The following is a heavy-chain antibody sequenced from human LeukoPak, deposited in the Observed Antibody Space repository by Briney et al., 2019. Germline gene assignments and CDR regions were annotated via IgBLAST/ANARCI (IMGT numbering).Heavy chain of an antibody. D-gene: IGHD3-3*01. Sequence: ASVKVSCRASGFAFDHYGISWVRQAPGQGLEWMGWISVNNGITHYPKNYQGRVTMTTDTSTSTAYMELRSLRVDDTAVYYCQRITIFGVVIDFDYWGQGTLVAVSS. J-gene: IGHJ4*02. CDR2: ISVNNGIT. CDR1: GFAFDHYG. V-gene: IGHV1-18*01. CDR3: QRITIFGVVIDFDY.